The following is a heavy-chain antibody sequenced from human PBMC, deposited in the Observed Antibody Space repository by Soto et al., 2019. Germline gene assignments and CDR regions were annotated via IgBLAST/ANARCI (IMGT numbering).Heavy chain of an antibody. CDR1: GYSFTSYW. J-gene: IGHJ4*02. CDR2: IYPGDSDT. Sequence: GESLKISCKGSGYSFTSYWIGWVRQMPGKGLEWMGIIYPGDSDTRYSPSFQGQVTISADKSISTAYLQWSSLKASDTAMYYCARQWSGSSGWDYFDYWGQGTLVTVSS. CDR3: ARQWSGSSGWDYFDY. V-gene: IGHV5-51*01. D-gene: IGHD6-19*01.